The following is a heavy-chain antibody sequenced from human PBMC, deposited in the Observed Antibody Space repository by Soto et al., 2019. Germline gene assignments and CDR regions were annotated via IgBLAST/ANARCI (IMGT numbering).Heavy chain of an antibody. CDR2: ISGSGGST. V-gene: IGHV3-23*01. Sequence: GGSLRLSCASSGFTFSSYAMSWVRQAPGKGLEWVSAISGSGGSTYYADSVKGRFTISRDNSKNTLYLQMNSLRAEDTAVYYCASPDIVVVPAAITFDYWGQGTLVTVSS. J-gene: IGHJ4*02. CDR3: ASPDIVVVPAAITFDY. CDR1: GFTFSSYA. D-gene: IGHD2-2*02.